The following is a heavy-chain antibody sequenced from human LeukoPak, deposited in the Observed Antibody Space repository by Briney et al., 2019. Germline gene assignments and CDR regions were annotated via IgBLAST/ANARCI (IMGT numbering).Heavy chain of an antibody. CDR3: AKDRGSEAAGAWRPFNY. V-gene: IGHV3-33*06. J-gene: IGHJ4*02. Sequence: PGRSLRLSCSGSGITFSSYGMHRVRQAPGKGLEGVAVIWYDGSNKYYADSVKGRFTISSDNSKNTLYLQMNRLRAEDMAVYYCAKDRGSEAAGAWRPFNYWGQGTLVTVPS. CDR1: GITFSSYG. CDR2: IWYDGSNK. D-gene: IGHD6-25*01.